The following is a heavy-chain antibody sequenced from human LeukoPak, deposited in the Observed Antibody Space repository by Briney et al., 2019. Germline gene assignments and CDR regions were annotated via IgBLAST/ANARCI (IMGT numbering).Heavy chain of an antibody. CDR1: GFTFSNYA. Sequence: PGGSLRLSCAASGFTFSNYAMNWVRQAPGKGLEWVSSISGSGGSTYFAGSVKGRVTISRDNSKNTMYMQMNSLRVEDTAVYYCAKGGQNYDFWRFDYWGQGSLVTGSS. V-gene: IGHV3-23*01. CDR2: ISGSGGST. CDR3: AKGGQNYDFWRFDY. D-gene: IGHD3-3*01. J-gene: IGHJ4*02.